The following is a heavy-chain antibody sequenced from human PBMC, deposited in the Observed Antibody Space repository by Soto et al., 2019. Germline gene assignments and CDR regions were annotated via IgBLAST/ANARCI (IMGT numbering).Heavy chain of an antibody. D-gene: IGHD2-2*01. CDR3: ARSVVVPADIPPVIDY. J-gene: IGHJ4*02. V-gene: IGHV4-30-4*01. Sequence: QVQLQESGPGLVKPSQTLSLTCTVSGGSISSGDYYWSWIRQPPGKGLEWIGYIYYSGSTYYNPSRKSRVTISVDTSKNQFSLKLSSVTAADTAVYYCARSVVVPADIPPVIDYWGQGTLVTVSS. CDR2: IYYSGST. CDR1: GGSISSGDYY.